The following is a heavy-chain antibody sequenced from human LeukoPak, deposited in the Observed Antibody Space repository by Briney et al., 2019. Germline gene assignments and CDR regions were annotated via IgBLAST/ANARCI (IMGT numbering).Heavy chain of an antibody. J-gene: IGHJ4*02. CDR1: GFTFSSYA. CDR3: AREASIVVRCSDY. Sequence: QTGGSLRLSCAASGFTFSSYAMHWVRQAPGKGLEWVAVISYDGSNKYYADSVKGRFTISRDNSKNTLYLQMNSLRAEDTAVYYCAREASIVVRCSDYWGQGTLVTVSS. CDR2: ISYDGSNK. D-gene: IGHD6-6*01. V-gene: IGHV3-30-3*01.